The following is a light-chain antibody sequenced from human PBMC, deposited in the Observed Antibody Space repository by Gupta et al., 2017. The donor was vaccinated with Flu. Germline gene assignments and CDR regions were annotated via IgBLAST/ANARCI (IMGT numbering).Light chain of an antibody. V-gene: IGLV3-21*02. J-gene: IGLJ2*01. CDR3: QVWDRSTDHVV. CDR2: DNS. Sequence: XVXTXPPSGSXXXXXTARITCGGNNVGSKSSHWYQQKPGQAPVLVVYDNSDRPSGIPERFSGSNSGNTATLTISRVEAGDEADFYCQVWDRSTDHVVFGGGTKLTVL. CDR1: NVGSKS.